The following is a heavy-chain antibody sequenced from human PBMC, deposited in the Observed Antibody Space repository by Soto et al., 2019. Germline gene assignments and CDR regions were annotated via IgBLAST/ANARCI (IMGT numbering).Heavy chain of an antibody. CDR1: GFTFSSYA. CDR2: ISGSGGST. J-gene: IGHJ6*02. Sequence: GGSLRLSCAASGFTFSSYAMSWVRQAPGKGLEWVSAISGSGGSTYYADSVKGRFTISRDNSKNTLYLQMNSLRAEDTAVYYCAKSGVGGSYLLYGMDVWGQGTTVTVSS. CDR3: AKSGVGGSYLLYGMDV. D-gene: IGHD1-26*01. V-gene: IGHV3-23*01.